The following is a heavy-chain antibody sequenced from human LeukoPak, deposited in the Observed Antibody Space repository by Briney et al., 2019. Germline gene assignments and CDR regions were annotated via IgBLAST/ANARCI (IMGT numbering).Heavy chain of an antibody. CDR2: IYTSGST. D-gene: IGHD6-13*01. J-gene: IGHJ6*03. Sequence: PSETLSLTCTVSGGSISSGSYYWSWIRQPAGKGLEWIGRIYTSGSTNYNPSLKSRVTISVDTSKNQFSLKLSSVTAADTAVYYCARDRKYSSRGGDYYYMDVWGKGTTVTVSS. CDR1: GGSISSGSYY. V-gene: IGHV4-61*02. CDR3: ARDRKYSSRGGDYYYMDV.